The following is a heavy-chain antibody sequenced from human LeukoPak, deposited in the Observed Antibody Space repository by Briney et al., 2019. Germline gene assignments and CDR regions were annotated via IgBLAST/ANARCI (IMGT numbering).Heavy chain of an antibody. V-gene: IGHV3-23*01. Sequence: GGSLRLSCAASGFTFSSYAMSWVRQAPGKGLEWVSAISGSGGSTYYADSVKGRFTISRDNAKNSLYLQMNSLRAEDTAVYYCARDLISMIRGVSSLDPWGQGTLVTVSS. CDR2: ISGSGGST. CDR1: GFTFSSYA. J-gene: IGHJ5*02. CDR3: ARDLISMIRGVSSLDP. D-gene: IGHD3-10*01.